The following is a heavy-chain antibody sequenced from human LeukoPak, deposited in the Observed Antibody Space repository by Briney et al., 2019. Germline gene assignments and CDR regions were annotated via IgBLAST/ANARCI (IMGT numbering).Heavy chain of an antibody. J-gene: IGHJ4*02. Sequence: SSETLFLTCIVSGGSVSGYYWSWIRQPPGKGLEWIGYIFYTGATLYSHSLRTRVTMSVDTSENQFSLKLNSVSAADTAVYYCARHDVVPVIRRGFDFWGQGILVTVSS. D-gene: IGHD2-21*02. CDR3: ARHDVVPVIRRGFDF. CDR2: IFYTGAT. CDR1: GGSVSGYY. V-gene: IGHV4-59*08.